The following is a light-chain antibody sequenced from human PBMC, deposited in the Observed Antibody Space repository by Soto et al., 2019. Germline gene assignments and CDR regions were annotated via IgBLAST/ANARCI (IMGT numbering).Light chain of an antibody. Sequence: QSALTQPASVSGSPGQSITISCIGTSSDVGSYNFVSWYQHYPGKAPKLMIYEVSERPSGVSNRFSGSKSGNTASLTISGLQAEDEADYYCCSYAGGTTLGVVFGGGTKVTVL. CDR1: SSDVGSYNF. V-gene: IGLV2-23*02. CDR3: CSYAGGTTLGVV. CDR2: EVS. J-gene: IGLJ2*01.